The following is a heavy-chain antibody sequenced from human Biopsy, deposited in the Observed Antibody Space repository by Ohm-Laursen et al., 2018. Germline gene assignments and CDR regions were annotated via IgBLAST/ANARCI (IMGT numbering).Heavy chain of an antibody. Sequence: SDTLSFTCSVSGGSIISYYWTWIRQPPGKGLEWIGHVYNGGITNYNPFLKSRVTISKDTSKNQFSLQVNSVTAADTAVYYCARTPRDSFWSGSYKRGLWFDPWGQGTLVIVSS. V-gene: IGHV4-59*07. CDR2: VYNGGIT. J-gene: IGHJ5*02. D-gene: IGHD3-3*01. CDR3: ARTPRDSFWSGSYKRGLWFDP. CDR1: GGSIISYY.